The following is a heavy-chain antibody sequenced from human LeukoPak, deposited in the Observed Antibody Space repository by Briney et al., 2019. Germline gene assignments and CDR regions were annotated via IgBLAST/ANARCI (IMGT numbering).Heavy chain of an antibody. D-gene: IGHD5-24*01. CDR1: GYTLTELS. Sequence: EASVKVSCTVSGYTLTELSMHWVRQAPGKGLEWMGGFDPEDGETIYAQKFQGRVTMTRDTSTSTVYMELSSLRSEDTAVYYCARERGGDGYNLDAFDIWGQGTMVTVSS. CDR3: ARERGGDGYNLDAFDI. CDR2: FDPEDGET. V-gene: IGHV1-24*01. J-gene: IGHJ3*02.